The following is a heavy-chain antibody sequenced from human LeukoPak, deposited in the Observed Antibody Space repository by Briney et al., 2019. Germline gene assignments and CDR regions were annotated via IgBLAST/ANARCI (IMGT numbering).Heavy chain of an antibody. CDR2: MSGDATST. Sequence: GGSLRLSCAASGFTFSSFAMNWVRQAPGKGLEWVSTMSGDATSTYYADSVKGRFTISRDNSKNTLYLQMNSLRADDTAVYYCAKRTSGSSWYSSDSWGQGTLVTASS. V-gene: IGHV3-23*01. CDR3: AKRTSGSSWYSSDS. J-gene: IGHJ4*02. D-gene: IGHD6-13*01. CDR1: GFTFSSFA.